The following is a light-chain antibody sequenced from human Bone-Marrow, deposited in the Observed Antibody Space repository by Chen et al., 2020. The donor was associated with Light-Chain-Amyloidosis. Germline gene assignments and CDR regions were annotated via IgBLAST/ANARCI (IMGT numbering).Light chain of an antibody. Sequence: EIVMTQSPATLSVSPGERVTLSYRASQSINNKLAWYQQKPGQAPRRLIYGASTRSTGIPARFSGSGSGTEFTLTISSMQPEDFAVYYCQQYDNWKTFGQGTNVEIK. J-gene: IGKJ1*01. V-gene: IGKV3-15*01. CDR2: GAS. CDR1: QSINNK. CDR3: QQYDNWKT.